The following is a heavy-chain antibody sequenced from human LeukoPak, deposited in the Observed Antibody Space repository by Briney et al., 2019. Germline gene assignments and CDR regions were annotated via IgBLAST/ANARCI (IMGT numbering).Heavy chain of an antibody. Sequence: ASVKVSCKASGGTFSSYAISWVRQAPGQGLEWMGRIIPILGIANYTQKFQGRVTITADKSTSTAYMELSSLRSEDTAVYYCARDSDGYYYDSSGYYFDYWGQGTLVTVSS. J-gene: IGHJ4*02. CDR3: ARDSDGYYYDSSGYYFDY. CDR1: GGTFSSYA. V-gene: IGHV1-69*04. CDR2: IIPILGIA. D-gene: IGHD3-22*01.